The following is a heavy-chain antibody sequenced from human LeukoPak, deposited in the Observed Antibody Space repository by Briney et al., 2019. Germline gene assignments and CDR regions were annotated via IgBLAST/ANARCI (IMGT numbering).Heavy chain of an antibody. J-gene: IGHJ3*02. CDR1: GFTFSSYG. V-gene: IGHV3-30*02. CDR2: IRYDGSNK. CDR3: AKPVRGYLIADAFDI. Sequence: AGGSLRLSCAASGFTFSSYGMHWVRQAPGKGLEWVAFIRYDGSNKYYADSVKGRFTISRDNSKNTLYLQMNSLRAEDTAVYYCAKPVRGYLIADAFDIWGQGTMVTVSS. D-gene: IGHD5-12*01.